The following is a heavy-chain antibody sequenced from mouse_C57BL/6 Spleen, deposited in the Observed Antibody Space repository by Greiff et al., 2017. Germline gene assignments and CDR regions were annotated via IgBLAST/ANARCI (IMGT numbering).Heavy chain of an antibody. Sequence: VQLVESGAELVKPGASVKLSCKASGYTFTSYWMHWVKQRPGQGLEWIGMIHPNSGSTNYNEKFKSKATLTVDKSSSTSYMQHSSLTSEDSAVYYCARGDLDDYDHYFDYWGQGTTLTVSS. D-gene: IGHD2-4*01. J-gene: IGHJ2*01. CDR2: IHPNSGST. V-gene: IGHV1-64*01. CDR1: GYTFTSYW. CDR3: ARGDLDDYDHYFDY.